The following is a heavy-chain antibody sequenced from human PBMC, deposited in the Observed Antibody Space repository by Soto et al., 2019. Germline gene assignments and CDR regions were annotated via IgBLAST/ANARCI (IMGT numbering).Heavy chain of an antibody. CDR3: ARSIAVAGSKFDY. CDR1: GGTSSSYT. D-gene: IGHD6-19*01. V-gene: IGHV1-69*02. J-gene: IGHJ4*02. CDR2: IIPILGIA. Sequence: ASVKGSCKATGGTSSSYTISLVRQAPGQGLEGMGRIIPILGIANYAQKCQGRVTINADKSTSTAYMELSSLRSEDTSLYYCARSIAVAGSKFDYWGQGTLVTVSS.